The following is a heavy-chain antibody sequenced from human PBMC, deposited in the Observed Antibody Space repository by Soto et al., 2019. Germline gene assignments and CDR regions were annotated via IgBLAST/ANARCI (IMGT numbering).Heavy chain of an antibody. CDR3: ARLQYTVVTAVDI. V-gene: IGHV4-59*11. Sequence: SETLSLTCSVSGVSIGSHFWCWIRQAPGKGPELVGYIYHTVNTNYNPALKSRVTISMNTSENQLSLRLSSVTAADTAVYYCARLQYTVVTAVDIWGQGTMVTVSS. CDR1: GVSIGSHF. D-gene: IGHD2-15*01. CDR2: IYHTVNT. J-gene: IGHJ3*02.